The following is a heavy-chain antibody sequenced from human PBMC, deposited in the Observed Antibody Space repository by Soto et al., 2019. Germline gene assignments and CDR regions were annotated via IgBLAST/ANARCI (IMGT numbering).Heavy chain of an antibody. CDR2: INGDGGD. CDR3: AKLQRRDIQQWLQAFNA. V-gene: IGHV3-23*01. D-gene: IGHD6-19*01. Sequence: GGSLRLSCSASGFVFSGFAMTWVRQAPGKGLEWVSTINGDGGDIYADSVKGRFTVSIDNSKNMLYLHMNSLRVDDAATYYCAKLQRRDIQQWLQAFNAWGQGTRVTVSS. CDR1: GFVFSGFA. J-gene: IGHJ3*01.